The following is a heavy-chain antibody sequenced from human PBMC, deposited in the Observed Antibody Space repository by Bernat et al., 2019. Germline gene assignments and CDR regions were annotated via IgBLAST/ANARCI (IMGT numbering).Heavy chain of an antibody. CDR1: GFIFSNRY. CDR3: TTCLRGYSSGDY. Sequence: EVQVVESGGDLVQPGGSLRLSCEASGFIFSNRYMSWVRQAPGKGLEWVAYINQDGSAKMYVDSVKGRFTISRDNSKNSLYLQMNSLRADDTAIYYSTTCLRGYSSGDYWGQGTLVTVSS. CDR2: INQDGSAK. D-gene: IGHD5-18*01. J-gene: IGHJ4*02. V-gene: IGHV3-7*03.